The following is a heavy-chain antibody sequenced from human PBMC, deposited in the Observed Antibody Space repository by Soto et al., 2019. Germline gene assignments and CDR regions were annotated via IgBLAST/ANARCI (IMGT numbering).Heavy chain of an antibody. V-gene: IGHV4-34*01. Sequence: SETLSLTCAVYGGSFSGYYWSWIRQPPGKGLEWIGEFNISGSTNYNPSLKIRFTLSVDTSKNHFFLKLSFVTAADTAVYYCASKVVPAAYFDYWGQGTLVTVSS. J-gene: IGHJ4*02. D-gene: IGHD2-2*01. CDR3: ASKVVPAAYFDY. CDR2: FNISGST. CDR1: GGSFSGYY.